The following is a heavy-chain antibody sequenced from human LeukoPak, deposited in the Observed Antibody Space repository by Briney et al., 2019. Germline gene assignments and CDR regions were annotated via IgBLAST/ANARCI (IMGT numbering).Heavy chain of an antibody. Sequence: ASVKVSCKASGYTFTSYGISWVRQAPGQGLEWMGWISAYNGNTNYAQKLQGRVTMTTDTSTSTAYMELRSLRSDDTAGYYCARDNSPYGSGSYSHYWGQGTLVTVSS. V-gene: IGHV1-18*01. CDR2: ISAYNGNT. CDR3: ARDNSPYGSGSYSHY. D-gene: IGHD3-10*01. CDR1: GYTFTSYG. J-gene: IGHJ4*02.